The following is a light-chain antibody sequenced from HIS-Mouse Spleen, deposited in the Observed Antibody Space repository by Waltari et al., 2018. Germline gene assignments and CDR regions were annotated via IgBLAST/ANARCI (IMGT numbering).Light chain of an antibody. CDR3: AAWDDSLSGPV. V-gene: IGLV1-47*01. CDR2: RNN. Sequence: QSVLTQPPSASGTPGQSVTIPCSGSSSNIGSNYVYWYQQPPGTAPKLLIHRNNQRPSGVPDRFSGSKSGTSASLAISGLRSEDEADYYCAAWDDSLSGPVFGGGTKLTVL. J-gene: IGLJ3*02. CDR1: SSNIGSNY.